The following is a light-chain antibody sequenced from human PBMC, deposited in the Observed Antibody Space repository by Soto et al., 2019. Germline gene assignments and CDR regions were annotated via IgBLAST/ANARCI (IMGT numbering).Light chain of an antibody. V-gene: IGKV3-20*01. Sequence: EVVLTQSPGTLSLSPGERATLSCRASQSINNNLAWYQHKSGQAPRLLIYSASSRAAGVPDRFSGSGSRTDCTLTISRLEPEDFAVYYCQQYGTSRVTFGPGTKVDIK. J-gene: IGKJ3*01. CDR2: SAS. CDR3: QQYGTSRVT. CDR1: QSINNN.